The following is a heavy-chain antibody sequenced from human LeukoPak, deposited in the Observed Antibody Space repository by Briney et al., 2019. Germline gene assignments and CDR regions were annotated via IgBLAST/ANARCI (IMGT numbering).Heavy chain of an antibody. D-gene: IGHD6-19*01. CDR3: ARGIAVDEDAFDI. CDR2: INPNSGGT. J-gene: IGHJ3*02. V-gene: IGHV1-2*02. CDR1: GGTFSSST. Sequence: GSSVKVSCKASGGTFSSSTISWVRQAPGQGLEWMGWINPNSGGTNYAQKFQGRVTMTRDTSISTAYMELSRLRSDDTAVYYCARGIAVDEDAFDIWGQGTMVTVSS.